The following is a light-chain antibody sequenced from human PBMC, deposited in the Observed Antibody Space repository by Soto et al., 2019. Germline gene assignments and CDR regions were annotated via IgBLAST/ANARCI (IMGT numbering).Light chain of an antibody. CDR1: QSVSSY. V-gene: IGKV3-11*01. Sequence: EIVLTQSPATLCLSPGERATLSCRASQSVSSYLASYQQKPGQAPRLLIYDASNRATGIPARFSGSGSGTDFTLTISSLEPEDFAVYYCQQRSNWPPYTFGQGTKLEIK. CDR2: DAS. J-gene: IGKJ2*01. CDR3: QQRSNWPPYT.